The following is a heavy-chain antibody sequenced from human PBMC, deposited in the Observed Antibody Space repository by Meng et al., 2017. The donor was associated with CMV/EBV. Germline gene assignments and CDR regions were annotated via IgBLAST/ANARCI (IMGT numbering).Heavy chain of an antibody. CDR3: ARLLVGDSGGYYFPRYYYYGMDV. V-gene: IGHV1-69*02. Sequence: SVKVSCKASGGTFSSYTISWVRQAPGQGLEWMGRIIPILGIANYAQKFQGRVTITADKSTSTAYMELSSLRSEDTAVYYCARLLVGDSGGYYFPRYYYYGMDVWGQGTTVTVSS. CDR1: GGTFSSYT. D-gene: IGHD3-22*01. CDR2: IIPILGIA. J-gene: IGHJ6*02.